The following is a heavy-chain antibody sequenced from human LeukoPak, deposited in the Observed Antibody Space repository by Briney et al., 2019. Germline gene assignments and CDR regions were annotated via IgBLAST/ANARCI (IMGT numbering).Heavy chain of an antibody. Sequence: GGSLRLSCAASGFTFSSYSMNWVRQAPGKGLEWVSAISGSGGSTYYADSVKGRFTISRDNSKNTLYLQMNSLRAEDTAVYYCAKVRSVGATIGYYFDYWGQGTLVTVSS. J-gene: IGHJ4*02. CDR3: AKVRSVGATIGYYFDY. CDR2: ISGSGGST. V-gene: IGHV3-23*01. D-gene: IGHD1-26*01. CDR1: GFTFSSYS.